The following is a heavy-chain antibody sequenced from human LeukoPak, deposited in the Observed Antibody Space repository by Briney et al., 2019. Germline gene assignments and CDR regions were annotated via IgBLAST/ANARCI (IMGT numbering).Heavy chain of an antibody. V-gene: IGHV1-2*02. Sequence: ASVKVSCKASGYTFTGYYMHWVRQAPGQGLEWMGWINPNSGGTNYAQKFQGRVTITADKSTSTAYMELSSLRSEDTAVYYCARVSMKAVAGLYYYYGMDVWGQGSTVTVSS. CDR3: ARVSMKAVAGLYYYYGMDV. CDR1: GYTFTGYY. CDR2: INPNSGGT. D-gene: IGHD6-19*01. J-gene: IGHJ6*02.